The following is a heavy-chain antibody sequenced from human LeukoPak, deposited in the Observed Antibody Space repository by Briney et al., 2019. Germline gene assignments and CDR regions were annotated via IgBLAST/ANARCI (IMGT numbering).Heavy chain of an antibody. V-gene: IGHV1-8*01. J-gene: IGHJ6*03. D-gene: IGHD6-13*01. Sequence: AAVKVSCKASGYTFTSYDINWVRQATGQGLEGMGWMNPNSGNTGYAQKFQGRVTMTRNTSISTAYMELSSLRSEDTAVYYCARGLSSSWYYYYYYMDVWGKGTTVTVSS. CDR2: MNPNSGNT. CDR3: ARGLSSSWYYYYYYMDV. CDR1: GYTFTSYD.